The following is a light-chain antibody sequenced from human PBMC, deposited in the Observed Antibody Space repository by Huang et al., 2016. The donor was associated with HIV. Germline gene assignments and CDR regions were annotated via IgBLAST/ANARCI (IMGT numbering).Light chain of an antibody. Sequence: DLVMTQSSDSLAVSLCERAPIPCKSSRSVFHSPTKNNYLAWYQQKPGQPPKWLLYWAAAREAGVPDRFNGSGSGTDFTFTISSLQAEDVALYYCQQYYKTPLTFGGGTRVELK. J-gene: IGKJ4*01. CDR3: QQYYKTPLT. CDR2: WAA. CDR1: RSVFHSPTKNNY. V-gene: IGKV4-1*01.